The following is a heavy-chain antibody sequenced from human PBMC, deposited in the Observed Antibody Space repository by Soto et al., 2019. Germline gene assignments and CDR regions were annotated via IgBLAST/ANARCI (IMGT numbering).Heavy chain of an antibody. J-gene: IGHJ5*02. V-gene: IGHV4-39*01. Sequence: PSETLSLTFTASGGSISSRGYYWGWIRQPPGKGLEWIGTIYYSGSTYYNPSLKSRVTISVDTSKNQFSLKLSSVTAADTAVYYCETSTWFDPWGQGTLVTVS. CDR2: IYYSGST. CDR1: GGSISSRGYY. D-gene: IGHD2-2*01. CDR3: ETSTWFDP.